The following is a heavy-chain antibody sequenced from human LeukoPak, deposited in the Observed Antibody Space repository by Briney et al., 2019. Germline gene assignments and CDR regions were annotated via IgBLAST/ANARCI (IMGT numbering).Heavy chain of an antibody. V-gene: IGHV4-59*01. CDR1: GGSISGYS. Sequence: SETLSLTCTVSGGSISGYSWSWIRQPRGKGLEWIGYIYYSGSTNYNPSLKSRVTISVDTSKNQFSLKLSSVTAADTAVYYCARYTVTTSDVEYWGQGTLVTVSS. CDR3: ARYTVTTSDVEY. D-gene: IGHD4-17*01. J-gene: IGHJ4*02. CDR2: IYYSGST.